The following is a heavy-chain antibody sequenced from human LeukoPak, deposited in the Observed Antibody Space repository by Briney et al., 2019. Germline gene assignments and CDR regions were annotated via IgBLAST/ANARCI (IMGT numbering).Heavy chain of an antibody. J-gene: IGHJ6*03. D-gene: IGHD3-3*01. CDR3: AKSSPYYGFWDWDYYYYMDV. Sequence: GGSLRLSCAASGFTFSSYAMSWVRQAPGKGLEWVSAISGSGGSTYYADSVKGRFTISRDNSKNTLYLQMNSLRAEDTAVYYCAKSSPYYGFWDWDYYYYMDVWGKGTTVTVSS. CDR1: GFTFSSYA. V-gene: IGHV3-23*01. CDR2: ISGSGGST.